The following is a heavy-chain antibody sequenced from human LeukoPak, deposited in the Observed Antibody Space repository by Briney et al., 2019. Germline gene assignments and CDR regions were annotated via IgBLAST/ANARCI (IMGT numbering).Heavy chain of an antibody. J-gene: IGHJ6*03. CDR3: ARDGSSRVAYYMDV. D-gene: IGHD5-24*01. V-gene: IGHV1-18*01. CDR2: ISAYNGNT. Sequence: ASVKVSCKASGYTFTSYGISWVRQAPGQGLEWMGWISAYNGNTNYAQKFQGRVTMTRDTSISTAYMELSRLRSDDTAVYYCARDGSSRVAYYMDVWGKGTTVTVSS. CDR1: GYTFTSYG.